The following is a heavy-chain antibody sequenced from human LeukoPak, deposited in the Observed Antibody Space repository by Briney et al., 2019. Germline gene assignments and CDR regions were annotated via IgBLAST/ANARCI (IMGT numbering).Heavy chain of an antibody. CDR3: ARGSTVTTEYYYMDV. CDR2: IYHRGST. Sequence: PSETLPLTCAVSGYSISSGYYWGWIRQPPGKGLEWIGSIYHRGSTYYNPSLKSRVTVSVDTSKNLFSLKLSSVTAADTAVYYCARGSTVTTEYYYMDVWGKGTTVTVSS. J-gene: IGHJ6*03. V-gene: IGHV4-38-2*01. D-gene: IGHD4-17*01. CDR1: GYSISSGYY.